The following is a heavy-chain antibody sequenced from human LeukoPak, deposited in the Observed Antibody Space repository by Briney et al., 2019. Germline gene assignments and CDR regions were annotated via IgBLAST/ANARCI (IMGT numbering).Heavy chain of an antibody. D-gene: IGHD3-22*01. CDR3: ARVDSSGSYDAFDI. J-gene: IGHJ3*02. CDR1: GFTFSSYW. Sequence: GGSLRLSCAASGFTFSSYWMSWVRQAPGKGLEWVANIKQDGSEKYYVGSVKGRFTISRDNAKNSLYLQMNSLRAEDTAVYYCARVDSSGSYDAFDIWGQGTMVTVSS. V-gene: IGHV3-7*01. CDR2: IKQDGSEK.